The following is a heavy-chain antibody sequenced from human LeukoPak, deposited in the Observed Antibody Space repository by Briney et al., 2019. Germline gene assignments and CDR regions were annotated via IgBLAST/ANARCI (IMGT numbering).Heavy chain of an antibody. D-gene: IGHD3-22*01. CDR2: IYYSGST. CDR3: ARHGSLTSQWLFYAFDI. Sequence: SETLSLTCTVSGGSISSYYWSWTRQPPGKGLEWIGYIYYSGSTNYNSSLKSRVTISVDTSKNQFSLKLSSVTAADTAVYYCARHGSLTSQWLFYAFDIWGQGTMVTVSS. CDR1: GGSISSYY. J-gene: IGHJ3*02. V-gene: IGHV4-59*08.